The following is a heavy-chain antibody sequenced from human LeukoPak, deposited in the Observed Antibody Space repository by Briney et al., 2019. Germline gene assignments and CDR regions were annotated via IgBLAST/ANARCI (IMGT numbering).Heavy chain of an antibody. V-gene: IGHV4-30-4*08. CDR2: IYYSGST. Sequence: PSETLSLTCTVSGGSISSGDYYWSWIRQPPGKGLEWIGYIYYSGSTYYNPSLKSRVTISVDTSKNQFSLKLSSVTAADTAVYYCAREETLFLFDYWGQGTLVTVSS. CDR1: GGSISSGDYY. CDR3: AREETLFLFDY. J-gene: IGHJ4*02. D-gene: IGHD2-15*01.